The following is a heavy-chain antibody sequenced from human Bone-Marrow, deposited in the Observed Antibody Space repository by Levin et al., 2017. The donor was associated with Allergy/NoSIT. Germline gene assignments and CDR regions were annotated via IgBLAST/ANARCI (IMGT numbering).Heavy chain of an antibody. CDR1: GYSFSRYD. Sequence: ASVKVSCKATGYSFSRYDINWVRQATGQGPEWMGWLNPNSGNTVLAQKFQGRVTLTRNTSISTDYLELSSLRDDDTALYYCARGLLLYPHAFDIWGQGTVVTVSS. V-gene: IGHV1-8*01. J-gene: IGHJ3*02. CDR2: LNPNSGNT. CDR3: ARGLLLYPHAFDI. D-gene: IGHD2-2*02.